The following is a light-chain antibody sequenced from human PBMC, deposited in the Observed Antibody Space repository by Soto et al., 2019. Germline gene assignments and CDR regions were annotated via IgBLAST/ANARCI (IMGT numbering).Light chain of an antibody. CDR3: CAHTGTAIL. CDR2: DVT. J-gene: IGLJ2*01. Sequence: QSVLTQPPSVSGSPGQSVTISCTGTSSDVGRYNYVSWYQQRPGKAPKLIIYDVTKRPSGVPERFSGSKSGNTASLTISGLQAVDEADYCCCAHTGTAILFGGGTKLTVL. CDR1: SSDVGRYNY. V-gene: IGLV2-11*01.